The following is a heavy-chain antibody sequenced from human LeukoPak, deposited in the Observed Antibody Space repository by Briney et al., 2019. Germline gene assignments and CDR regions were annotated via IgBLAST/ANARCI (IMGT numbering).Heavy chain of an antibody. Sequence: ASVKVSCKASGYTFTSYDIKWLRQATGQGLEWMGWMNPNSGNTGYAQKFQGRVTMTRNTSISTAYMELSSLRSEDTAVYYCASNYYDSSGYYPHFDYWGQGTLVTVSS. D-gene: IGHD3-22*01. CDR1: GYTFTSYD. CDR2: MNPNSGNT. V-gene: IGHV1-8*01. CDR3: ASNYYDSSGYYPHFDY. J-gene: IGHJ4*02.